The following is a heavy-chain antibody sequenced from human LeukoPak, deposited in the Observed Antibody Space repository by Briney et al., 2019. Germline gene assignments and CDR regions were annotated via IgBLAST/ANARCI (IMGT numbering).Heavy chain of an antibody. Sequence: GGSLRLSCAASGFTFYNYAMTWVRQAPGKGLEWVSTISGSGAYTYYADSVKGRFTISRDDSKNTLFLQMNSLRAADTAIYYCAKDPRGAAYYFDYWGQGTLVTVSS. CDR2: ISGSGAYT. V-gene: IGHV3-23*01. J-gene: IGHJ4*02. D-gene: IGHD1-26*01. CDR3: AKDPRGAAYYFDY. CDR1: GFTFYNYA.